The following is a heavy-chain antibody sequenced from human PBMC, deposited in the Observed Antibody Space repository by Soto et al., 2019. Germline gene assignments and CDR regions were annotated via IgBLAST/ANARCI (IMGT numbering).Heavy chain of an antibody. CDR1: GYTFTGYA. V-gene: IGHV1-3*01. Sequence: ASVKVSCKASGYTFTGYAMHWVRQAPGQRLEWMGWINAGNGNTKYSQKFQGRVTITRDTSASAAYMELSSLSSEDTAVYYCARAVAVPGHFHYWGQETLVTVS. CDR3: ARAVAVPGHFHY. CDR2: INAGNGNT. J-gene: IGHJ4*02. D-gene: IGHD6-19*01.